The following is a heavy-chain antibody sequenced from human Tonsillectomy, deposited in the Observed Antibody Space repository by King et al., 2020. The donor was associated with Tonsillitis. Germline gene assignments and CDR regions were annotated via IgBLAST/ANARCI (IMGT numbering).Heavy chain of an antibody. CDR2: IYYSGST. J-gene: IGHJ4*02. CDR3: AGSRETTGWSHWFDY. Sequence: QLQESGPGLLKPSETLSLTCTVSGGSISRDNYYWAWIRQPPGKGLGWIGTIYYSGSTFYNPSLKSRVTISVDTSRNQFSLKKPSVTATDTSVYYCAGSRETTGWSHWFDYWGQGTLVTVSS. CDR1: GGSISRDNYY. V-gene: IGHV4-39*01. D-gene: IGHD6-19*01.